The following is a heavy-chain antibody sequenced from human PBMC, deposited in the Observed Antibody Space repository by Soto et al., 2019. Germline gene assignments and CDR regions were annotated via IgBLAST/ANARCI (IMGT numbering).Heavy chain of an antibody. CDR2: IYYSGST. Sequence: SETLSLTCTVSGGSISSYYWSWIRQPPGKGLEWIGYIYYSGSTNYNPSLKSRVTISVDTSKNQFSLKLSSVTAADTAVYYCARLTTRFTFGGVIVTNAFDIWGQGTMVTVSS. J-gene: IGHJ3*02. V-gene: IGHV4-59*08. CDR3: ARLTTRFTFGGVIVTNAFDI. D-gene: IGHD3-16*02. CDR1: GGSISSYY.